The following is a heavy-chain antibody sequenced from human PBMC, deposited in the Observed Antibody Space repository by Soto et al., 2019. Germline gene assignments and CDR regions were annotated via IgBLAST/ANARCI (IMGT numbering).Heavy chain of an antibody. Sequence: QVQLQESGPGLVKPSQTLSLTCTVSGGSISSGGYYWSWIRQHPGKGLEWIGYIYYSGSTYYNPSLKSRVTISVDTSKNQFSLKLSFVTAADTAVYYCARRDYDYIWGSYRAPGAFDIWGQGTMVTVSS. CDR3: ARRDYDYIWGSYRAPGAFDI. J-gene: IGHJ3*02. CDR2: IYYSGST. CDR1: GGSISSGGYY. D-gene: IGHD3-16*02. V-gene: IGHV4-31*03.